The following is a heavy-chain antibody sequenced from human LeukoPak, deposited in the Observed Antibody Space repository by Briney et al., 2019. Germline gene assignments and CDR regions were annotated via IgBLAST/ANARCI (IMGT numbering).Heavy chain of an antibody. CDR3: ARAGRRNFYLIPDYYYYGMDV. CDR2: INHSGST. D-gene: IGHD1-26*01. J-gene: IGHJ6*02. Sequence: SETLSLTCAVYGGSFSGYYWSWTRQPPGKGLEWIGEINHSGSTNYNPPLKSRVTISVDTSKNQFSLKLSSVTAADTAVYYCARAGRRNFYLIPDYYYYGMDVWGQGTTVTVSS. CDR1: GGSFSGYY. V-gene: IGHV4-34*01.